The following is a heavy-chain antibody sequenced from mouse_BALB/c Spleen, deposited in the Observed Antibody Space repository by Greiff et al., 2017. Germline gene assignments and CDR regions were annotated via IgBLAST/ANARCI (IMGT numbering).Heavy chain of an antibody. Sequence: EVKLVESGGGLVKPGGSLKLSCAASGFAFSSYDMSWVRQTPEKRLEWVAYISSGGGSTYYPDTVKGRFTTSRDNAKNTLYLQMSSLKSEDTAMYYCARQVYEGYYFDYWGQGTTLTVSS. D-gene: IGHD3-3*01. CDR3: ARQVYEGYYFDY. CDR2: ISSGGGST. V-gene: IGHV5-12-1*01. CDR1: GFAFSSYD. J-gene: IGHJ2*01.